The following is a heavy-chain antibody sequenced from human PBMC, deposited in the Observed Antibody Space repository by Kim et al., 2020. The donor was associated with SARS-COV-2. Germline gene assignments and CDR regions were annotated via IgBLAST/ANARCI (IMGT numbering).Heavy chain of an antibody. J-gene: IGHJ4*02. V-gene: IGHV3-23*01. D-gene: IGHD5-18*01. CDR3: AKGQWIQLWLLPDY. Sequence: ADSVKGPFHISRDNSKNTLYLQMNSLRAEDTAVYYCAKGQWIQLWLLPDYWGQGTLVTVSS.